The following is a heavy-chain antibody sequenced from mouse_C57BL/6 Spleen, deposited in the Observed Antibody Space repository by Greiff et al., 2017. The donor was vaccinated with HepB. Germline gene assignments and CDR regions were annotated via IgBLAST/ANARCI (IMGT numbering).Heavy chain of an antibody. CDR2: ISSGGDYI. Sequence: EVKVVESGEGLVKPGGSLKLSCAASGFTFSSYAMSWVRQTPEKRLEWVAYISSGGDYIYYADTVKGRFTISRDNARNTLYLQMSSLKSEDTAMYYCTREGDGNHGEFDYWGQGTTLTVSS. CDR1: GFTFSSYA. J-gene: IGHJ2*01. D-gene: IGHD2-1*01. CDR3: TREGDGNHGEFDY. V-gene: IGHV5-9-1*02.